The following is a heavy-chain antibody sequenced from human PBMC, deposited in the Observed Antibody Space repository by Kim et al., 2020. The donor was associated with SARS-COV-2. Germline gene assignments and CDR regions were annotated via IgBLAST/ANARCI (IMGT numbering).Heavy chain of an antibody. D-gene: IGHD3-22*01. V-gene: IGHV1-69*01. CDR3: ARGTTMIEGSFDP. J-gene: IGHJ5*02. Sequence: YAQKFQGRVTITADESTSTAYMELSSLRSEDTAVYYCARGTTMIEGSFDPWGQGTLVTVSS.